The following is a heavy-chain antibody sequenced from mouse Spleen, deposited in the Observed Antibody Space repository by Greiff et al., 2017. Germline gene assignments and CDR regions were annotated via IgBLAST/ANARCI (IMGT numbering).Heavy chain of an antibody. J-gene: IGHJ4*01. CDR3: AREEGNYAMDY. CDR1: GYTFTNYW. Sequence: QVQLQQSGAELVRPGTSVKMSCKASGYTFTNYWIGWAKQRPGHGLEWIGDIYPGGGYTNYNEKFKGKATLTADKSSSTAYMQFSSLTSEDSAIYYCAREEGNYAMDYWGQGTSVTVSS. CDR2: IYPGGGYT. V-gene: IGHV1-63*01.